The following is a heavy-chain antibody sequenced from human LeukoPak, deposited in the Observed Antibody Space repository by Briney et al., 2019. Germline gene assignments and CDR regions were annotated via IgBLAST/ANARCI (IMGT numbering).Heavy chain of an antibody. CDR1: GGSISSSSYY. CDR2: IYYSGST. J-gene: IGHJ4*02. V-gene: IGHV4-39*01. Sequence: SETLSLTCTVSGGSISSSSYYWGWIRQPPGKGLEWIGSIYYSGSTYYNPSLKSRVTISVDTSKNQFSLKLSSVTAADTAVYYCARQDRRDIVVVPAAKFDYWGQGTLVSVSS. CDR3: ARQDRRDIVVVPAAKFDY. D-gene: IGHD2-2*01.